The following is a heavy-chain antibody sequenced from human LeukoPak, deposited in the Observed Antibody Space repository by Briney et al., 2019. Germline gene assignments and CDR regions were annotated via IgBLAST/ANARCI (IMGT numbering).Heavy chain of an antibody. Sequence: SETLSLTCTVSGGSISSSSYYWGWIRQPPGKGLEWIGYIYYSGSTYYNPSLKSRVTISVDTSKNQFSLKLSSVTAADTAVYYCARGQYTLFDYWGQGTLVTVSS. CDR2: IYYSGST. D-gene: IGHD5-18*01. V-gene: IGHV4-30-4*08. CDR1: GGSISSSSYY. CDR3: ARGQYTLFDY. J-gene: IGHJ4*02.